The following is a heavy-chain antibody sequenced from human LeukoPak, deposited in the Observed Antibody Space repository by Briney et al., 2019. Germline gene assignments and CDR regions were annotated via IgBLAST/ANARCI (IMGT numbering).Heavy chain of an antibody. Sequence: PGGSLRLSCAASGFTFRSYDMSWVRQAPGKGLEWVSGTSRSSGAHYTDSVKGRFTISRDNSKDTLYLQMDSLRAEDTAVYYCAQGGYFAFDMWGQGTMVTVSS. CDR2: TSRSSGA. J-gene: IGHJ3*02. CDR3: AQGGYFAFDM. V-gene: IGHV3-23*01. CDR1: GFTFRSYD. D-gene: IGHD2-2*03.